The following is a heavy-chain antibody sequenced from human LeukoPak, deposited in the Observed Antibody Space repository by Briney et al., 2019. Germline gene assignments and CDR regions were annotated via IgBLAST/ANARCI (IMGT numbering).Heavy chain of an antibody. Sequence: GGSLRLSCAASGFTFSSYWMHWVRQAPGKGLVWVSRINSDGSSTSYADSVKGRFTISRDNAKNTLYLQMNSLRAEDTAVYYCAIPRVSGAFDIWGQGTMVTVSS. J-gene: IGHJ3*02. CDR1: GFTFSSYW. D-gene: IGHD2-8*01. V-gene: IGHV3-74*01. CDR2: INSDGSST. CDR3: AIPRVSGAFDI.